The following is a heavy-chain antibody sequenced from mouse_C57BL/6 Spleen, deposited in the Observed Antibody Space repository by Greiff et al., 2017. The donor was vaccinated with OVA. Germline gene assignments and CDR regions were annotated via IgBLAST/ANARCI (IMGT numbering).Heavy chain of an antibody. CDR3: ARYWDYGSSYEGFAY. CDR1: GYTFTSYW. D-gene: IGHD1-1*01. CDR2: IHPNSGST. V-gene: IGHV1-64*01. Sequence: QVQLQQPGAELVKPGASVKLSCKASGYTFTSYWMHWVKQRPGQGLEWIGMIHPNSGSTNYNEKFKSKATLTVDKSSSTAYMQLSSLTSEDSAVYYCARYWDYGSSYEGFAYWGQGTLVTVSA. J-gene: IGHJ3*01.